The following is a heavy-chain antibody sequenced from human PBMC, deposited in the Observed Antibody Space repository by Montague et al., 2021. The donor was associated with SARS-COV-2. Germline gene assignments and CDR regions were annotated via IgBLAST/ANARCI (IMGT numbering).Heavy chain of an antibody. Sequence: SETLSLTCTVTGGPISGSSDYWGWLRPSPGKGLEWIASVDYSGNTYYXPSVKSRLTIAVDTSKNQFSLKLHSVTAADTALYYCARREYSYGWGDWGQGTLVTVSS. V-gene: IGHV4-39*01. J-gene: IGHJ4*02. CDR2: VDYSGNT. CDR1: GGPISGSSDY. D-gene: IGHD5-18*01. CDR3: ARREYSYGWGD.